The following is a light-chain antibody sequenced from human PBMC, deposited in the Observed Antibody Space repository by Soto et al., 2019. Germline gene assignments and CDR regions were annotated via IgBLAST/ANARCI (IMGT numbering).Light chain of an antibody. CDR2: EVS. CDR1: SSDVGGYNY. Sequence: QSALTQPASVSGSPGQSITISCTGTSSDVGGYNYVSWYQQHPGEAPKLMIYEVSNRPSGVSHRFSGSKSGNTAALTICGFQAEDEADYYCGSYTSSSARVLGAGTTLTAL. V-gene: IGLV2-14*01. CDR3: GSYTSSSARV. J-gene: IGLJ3*02.